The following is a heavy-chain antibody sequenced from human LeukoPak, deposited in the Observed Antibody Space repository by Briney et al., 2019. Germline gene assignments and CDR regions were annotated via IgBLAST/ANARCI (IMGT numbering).Heavy chain of an antibody. CDR2: IIPIFGTA. CDR1: GGTFSRYA. Sequence: ASVKVSCKASGGTFSRYAMSWVRQAPGQGLEWRGGIIPIFGTASFAQKFQGRVTITADKSTSTAYMELSSLRSEDTAVYYCASIYYGSGSYYNGNDYWGQGTLVTVSS. J-gene: IGHJ4*02. CDR3: ASIYYGSGSYYNGNDY. D-gene: IGHD3-10*01. V-gene: IGHV1-69*06.